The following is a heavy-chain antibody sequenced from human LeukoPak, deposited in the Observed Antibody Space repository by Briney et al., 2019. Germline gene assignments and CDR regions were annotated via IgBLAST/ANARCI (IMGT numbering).Heavy chain of an antibody. D-gene: IGHD1-20*01. J-gene: IGHJ4*02. V-gene: IGHV1-2*02. Sequence: ASVKVSCKASGGTFSSYAISWVRQAPGQGLEWMGWINPNSGGTNYAQKFEGRVTMTRDTSISTAYMELSRLRSDDTAVYYCARVTDSEDYWGQGTLVTVSS. CDR2: INPNSGGT. CDR1: GGTFSSYA. CDR3: ARVTDSEDY.